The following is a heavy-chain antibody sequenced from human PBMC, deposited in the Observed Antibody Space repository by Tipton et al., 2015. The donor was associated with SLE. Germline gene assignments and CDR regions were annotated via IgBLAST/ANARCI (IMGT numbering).Heavy chain of an antibody. V-gene: IGHV3-7*01. CDR3: ARDYGFGELRYFDL. D-gene: IGHD3-10*01. Sequence: GSLRLSCAASGFTFSSYAMSWVRQAPGKGLEWVANIKQDGSERYYVDSVKGRFTISRDNAKNSLYLQMNSLRAEDTAVYYCARDYGFGELRYFDLWGRGTLVTVSS. J-gene: IGHJ2*01. CDR1: GFTFSSYA. CDR2: IKQDGSER.